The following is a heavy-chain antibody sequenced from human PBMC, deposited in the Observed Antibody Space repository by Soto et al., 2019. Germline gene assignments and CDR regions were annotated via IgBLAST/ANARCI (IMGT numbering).Heavy chain of an antibody. V-gene: IGHV3-23*01. Sequence: GGSLRLSCATSGFTFSSYAMSWVRQAPGKGQEWVSAISGSGGSTYYADSVKGRFTISRDNSKNTLYLQMNSLRAEDTAVYYCAKDMGGLGYYDSRAPFDYWGQGSLVTVSS. J-gene: IGHJ4*02. CDR1: GFTFSSYA. D-gene: IGHD3-22*01. CDR2: ISGSGGST. CDR3: AKDMGGLGYYDSRAPFDY.